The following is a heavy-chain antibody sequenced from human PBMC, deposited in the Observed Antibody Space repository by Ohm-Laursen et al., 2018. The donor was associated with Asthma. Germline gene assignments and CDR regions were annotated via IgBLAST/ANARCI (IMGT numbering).Heavy chain of an antibody. J-gene: IGHJ4*02. CDR1: GASVGDSD. CDR2: ILFRGGA. CDR3: ARAGSYYYDSSGYVN. V-gene: IGHV4-59*02. Sequence: SETLSLTCVVSGASVGDSDWSWVRQPPGREVEFIAYILFRGGANYNPSLKSRVTISVDTSKNQFSLKLSSVTAADTAVYYCARAGSYYYDSSGYVNWGQGTLVTVSS. D-gene: IGHD3-22*01.